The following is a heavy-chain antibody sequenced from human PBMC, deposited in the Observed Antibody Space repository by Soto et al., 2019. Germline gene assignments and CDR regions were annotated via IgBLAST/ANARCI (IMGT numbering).Heavy chain of an antibody. J-gene: IGHJ6*02. Sequence: SETLSLTCTVSGGSISINTYYWNWIRQPAGKGLEWIGRIYRGGGTNYNPSLKSRVTMSVDTSKNQFSLKLSSVTAADTGVHYCARGAASGADYGMDVWGQGTTVTVSS. CDR2: IYRGGGT. V-gene: IGHV4-4*07. D-gene: IGHD6-13*01. CDR3: ARGAASGADYGMDV. CDR1: GGSISINTYY.